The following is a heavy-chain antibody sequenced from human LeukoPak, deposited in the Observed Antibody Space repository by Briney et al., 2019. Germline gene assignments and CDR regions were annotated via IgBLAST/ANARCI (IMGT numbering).Heavy chain of an antibody. D-gene: IGHD3-9*01. CDR2: ISGSASST. CDR3: AKDRLRYFDWLLGLFDY. Sequence: GGSLRLSCAASGFTFSNYAMSWVRQAPGKGLEWVSAISGSASSTYHADSVKGRFTISRDNSNNTLYLQMNSLRAEDTALYYCAKDRLRYFDWLLGLFDYWGQGTLVTVSS. CDR1: GFTFSNYA. J-gene: IGHJ4*02. V-gene: IGHV3-23*01.